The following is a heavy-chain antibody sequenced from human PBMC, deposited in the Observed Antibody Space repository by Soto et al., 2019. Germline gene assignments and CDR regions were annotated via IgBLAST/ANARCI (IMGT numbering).Heavy chain of an antibody. J-gene: IGHJ5*02. CDR1: GYTFTSYG. CDR2: ISAYNGNT. CDR3: GRERIAAAGTMWFDP. V-gene: IGHV1-18*01. D-gene: IGHD6-13*01. Sequence: ASVKVSCKASGYTFTSYGISWVRQAPGQGLEWMGWISAYNGNTNYAQKLQGRVTMTTDTSTSTAYMELRSLRSDDTAVYYCGRERIAAAGTMWFDPWGQGTLVTVSS.